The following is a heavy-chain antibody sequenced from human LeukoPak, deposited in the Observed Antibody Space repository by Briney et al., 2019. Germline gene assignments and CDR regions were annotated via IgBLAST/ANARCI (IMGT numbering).Heavy chain of an antibody. CDR2: IWYDGSNE. CDR3: VRDMGSSWYGPIDY. D-gene: IGHD6-13*01. Sequence: GGSLRLSCAASGFTFSSYGMHWVRQAPGKGLEGVAGIWYDGSNEFCADSVKGRFTISRDNSKNTLYLQMNSLRAEDTAVYYCVRDMGSSWYGPIDYWGQGTLVTVSS. CDR1: GFTFSSYG. J-gene: IGHJ4*02. V-gene: IGHV3-33*01.